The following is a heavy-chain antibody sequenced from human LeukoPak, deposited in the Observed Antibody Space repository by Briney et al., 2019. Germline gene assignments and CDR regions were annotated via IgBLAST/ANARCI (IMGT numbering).Heavy chain of an antibody. Sequence: SETLSLTCTVSGGSISFGGYYWSWIRQLPGKGLEWIGYMYDREKTDYNPSLRSRVIISLDTPKNQFSLKLNSVTAADTAVYYCARDSQISLLLNDYDVFDVWGQGTVVTVSS. V-gene: IGHV4-31*03. CDR3: ARDSQISLLLNDYDVFDV. J-gene: IGHJ3*01. CDR1: GGSISFGGYY. D-gene: IGHD5-12*01. CDR2: MYDREKT.